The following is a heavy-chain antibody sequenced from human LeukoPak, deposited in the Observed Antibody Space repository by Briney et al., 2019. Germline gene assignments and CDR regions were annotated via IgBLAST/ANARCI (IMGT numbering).Heavy chain of an antibody. V-gene: IGHV4-39*01. CDR3: VSPRGFSYGYFDY. CDR1: SDSISDYY. CDR2: IYYSKNT. D-gene: IGHD5-18*01. J-gene: IGHJ4*02. Sequence: PSETLSLTCTVSSDSISDYYWGWIRQPPGKGLEWIGSIYYSKNTYYNPSLKSRVTISADTSKNQFSLTLGSVSATDTAVYYCVSPRGFSYGYFDYWGQGTLVTVSS.